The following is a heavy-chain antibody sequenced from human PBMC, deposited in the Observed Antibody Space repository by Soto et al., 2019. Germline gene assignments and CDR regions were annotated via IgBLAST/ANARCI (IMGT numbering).Heavy chain of an antibody. CDR1: GFTFSSYN. V-gene: IGHV3-21*01. Sequence: EVQLVESGGGLVMPGGSLRLSCAASGFTFSSYNMNWVRQAPGKGLEWVSSITSSSTYIYYADSVKGRFTISRDNAQNSLYRQMNSLQAEDTAVYYCASGVAARAYWGQGTLVTVSS. D-gene: IGHD6-6*01. J-gene: IGHJ4*02. CDR2: ITSSSTYI. CDR3: ASGVAARAY.